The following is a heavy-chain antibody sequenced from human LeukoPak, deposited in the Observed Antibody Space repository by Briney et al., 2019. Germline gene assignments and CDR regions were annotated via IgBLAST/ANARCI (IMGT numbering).Heavy chain of an antibody. CDR1: GFPFSAYA. D-gene: IGHD4-17*01. CDR2: ISGSGGST. J-gene: IGHJ4*02. CDR3: AKDPMTTVTTVDSD. V-gene: IGHV3-23*01. Sequence: GGSLRLSCAASGFPFSAYAMSWVRQAPGKGLEWVSAISGSGGSTYYADSVKGRFSISRDNSKNTLYLQMNSLRAEDTAVYYCAKDPMTTVTTVDSDWGQGTLVTVSS.